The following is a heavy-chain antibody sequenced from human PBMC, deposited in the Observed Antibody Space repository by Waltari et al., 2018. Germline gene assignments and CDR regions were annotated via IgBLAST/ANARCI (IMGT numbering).Heavy chain of an antibody. J-gene: IGHJ3*02. CDR1: RFPLRHLG. D-gene: IGHD2-8*01. Sequence: EVVLLESGGDLVQPGGSLRLSCALPRFPLRHLGRSGVRQAPGQGLEWVAAITATGSRTFYADSVKGRFTISRDSSKNTLSLQMNSLRVEDTAIYYCANHLQDTYGRRGGTFDIWGQGTVVTVSS. CDR2: ITATGSRT. V-gene: IGHV3-23*01. CDR3: ANHLQDTYGRRGGTFDI.